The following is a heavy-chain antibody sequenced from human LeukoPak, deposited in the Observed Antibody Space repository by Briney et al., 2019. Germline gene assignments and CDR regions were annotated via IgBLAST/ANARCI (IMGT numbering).Heavy chain of an antibody. CDR2: IIPILGIA. CDR3: ARVEWTTTLIAPDAFDI. CDR1: GGTFSSYT. Sequence: SVKVSCKASGGTFSSYTISWVRQAPGQGLEWMGRIIPILGIANYAQKFQRRVTITADKSTSTAYMELSSLRSEDTAVYYCARVEWTTTLIAPDAFDIWGQGTMVTVSS. J-gene: IGHJ3*02. D-gene: IGHD3-3*01. V-gene: IGHV1-69*02.